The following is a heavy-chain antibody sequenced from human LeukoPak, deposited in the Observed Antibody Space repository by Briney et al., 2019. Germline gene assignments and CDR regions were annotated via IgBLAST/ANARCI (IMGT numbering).Heavy chain of an antibody. J-gene: IGHJ6*03. CDR2: IYSGGST. Sequence: GGSLRLSCAASGFTVSSNYMSWVRQAPGKGLERVSVIYSGGSTYYADSVKGRFTISRDNSKNTLYLQMNSLRAEDTAVYYCARENSDLWSGYPYYYYMDVWGKGTTVTVSS. D-gene: IGHD3-3*01. CDR1: GFTVSSNY. V-gene: IGHV3-66*02. CDR3: ARENSDLWSGYPYYYYMDV.